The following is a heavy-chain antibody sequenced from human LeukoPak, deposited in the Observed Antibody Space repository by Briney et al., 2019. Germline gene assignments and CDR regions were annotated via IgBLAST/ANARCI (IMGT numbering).Heavy chain of an antibody. CDR1: GFPFSNYW. CDR2: IVHDGSGA. V-gene: IGHV3-74*01. CDR3: ARYQQSGYESDY. J-gene: IGHJ4*02. D-gene: IGHD5-12*01. Sequence: GGSLRLSCAASGFPFSNYWMHWARQSPGKGLICVARIVHDGSGAGYADSVNGRFTISRDNAKSTLYLQMNSLRAEDTAVYYCARYQQSGYESDYWGQGTLVTVSS.